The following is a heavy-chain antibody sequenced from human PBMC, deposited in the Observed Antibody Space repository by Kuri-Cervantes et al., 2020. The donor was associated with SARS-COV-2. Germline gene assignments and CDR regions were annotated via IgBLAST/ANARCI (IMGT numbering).Heavy chain of an antibody. CDR1: GYTFTSYG. CDR2: ISAYNGNT. CDR3: ATDRRVRGVMLPDPNRYNWFDP. D-gene: IGHD3-10*01. Sequence: ASVKVSCKASGYTFTSYGISWVRQAPGQGLEWMGWISAYNGNTNYAQKLQGRVTMTTDTSTSTAYMELRSLRSEDTAVYHCATDRRVRGVMLPDPNRYNWFDPWGQGTLVTVSS. V-gene: IGHV1-18*01. J-gene: IGHJ5*02.